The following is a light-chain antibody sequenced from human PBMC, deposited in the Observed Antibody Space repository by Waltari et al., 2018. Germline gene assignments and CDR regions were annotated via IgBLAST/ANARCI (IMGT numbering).Light chain of an antibody. CDR2: EVT. CDR3: CSYAGSTTFVV. Sequence: QSALTQPASVSGSPGQSITISCTGSSSDVGTYNLVSWYQQYPGKAPKLMIYEVTKRPSGFSKRFSGSKSGNTASLTNSGLQAEDEADYYCCSYAGSTTFVVFGGGTNLAVL. V-gene: IGLV2-23*02. CDR1: SSDVGTYNL. J-gene: IGLJ2*01.